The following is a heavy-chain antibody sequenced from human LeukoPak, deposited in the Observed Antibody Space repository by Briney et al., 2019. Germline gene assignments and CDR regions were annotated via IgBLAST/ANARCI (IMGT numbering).Heavy chain of an antibody. CDR2: INGGNGNT. CDR3: ARVGLTCLFVALVGTSCFIVYYYMDV. Sequence: ASVTVSFKGSGYTFTNYAMHWVRQAPGQRREGMGWINGGNGNTKYSQEFQGRVTITRDTSASTAYMELSSLRSEDTAVYYCARVGLTCLFVALVGTSCFIVYYYMDVWGKGTTVTISS. D-gene: IGHD2-2*01. CDR1: GYTFTNYA. V-gene: IGHV1-3*03. J-gene: IGHJ6*03.